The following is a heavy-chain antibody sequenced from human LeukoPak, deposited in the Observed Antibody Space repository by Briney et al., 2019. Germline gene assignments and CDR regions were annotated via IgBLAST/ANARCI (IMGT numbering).Heavy chain of an antibody. V-gene: IGHV4-59*12. CDR1: GGSISSYY. J-gene: IGHJ4*02. CDR3: ARVDIAGYSYGIDY. D-gene: IGHD5-18*01. CDR2: IYYSGST. Sequence: SETLSLTCTVSGGSISSYYWSWIRQPPGKGLKWIGYIYYSGSTNYNPSLKSRLTISVDTSKNQFSLKLSSVTAADTAVYYCARVDIAGYSYGIDYWGQGTLVTVSS.